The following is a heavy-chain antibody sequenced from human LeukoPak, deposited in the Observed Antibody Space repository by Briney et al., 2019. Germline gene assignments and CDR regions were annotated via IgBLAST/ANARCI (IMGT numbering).Heavy chain of an antibody. CDR2: ISSSGSTI. CDR3: ARLYLWEPIDY. CDR1: GFTFSDYY. Sequence: GGSLRLSCAASGFTFSDYYMSWIRQAPGKGLEWVSYISSSGSTIYYADSVRGRFTISRDNAKNSLYLQMNSLRAEDTAVYYCARLYLWEPIDYWGQGTLVTVSS. D-gene: IGHD3-16*01. J-gene: IGHJ4*02. V-gene: IGHV3-11*01.